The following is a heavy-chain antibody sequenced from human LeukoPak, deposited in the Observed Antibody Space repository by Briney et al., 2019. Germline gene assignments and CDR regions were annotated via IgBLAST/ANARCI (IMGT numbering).Heavy chain of an antibody. V-gene: IGHV3-23*01. CDR1: GFTFNNHA. CDR3: AKDILTYYYGSSGYYFDS. Sequence: GGSLRLSCAASGFTFNNHAMTWVRQAPGKGLEWVSVITGSGDGRYYADSVKGRFTISRGNSKNTLHLQMNSLRAEDTALYYCAKDILTYYYGSSGYYFDSWGQGTLVTVSS. D-gene: IGHD3-9*01. CDR2: ITGSGDGR. J-gene: IGHJ4*02.